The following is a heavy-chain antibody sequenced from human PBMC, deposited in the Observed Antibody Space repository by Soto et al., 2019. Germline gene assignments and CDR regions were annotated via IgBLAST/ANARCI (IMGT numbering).Heavy chain of an antibody. D-gene: IGHD3-10*01. CDR1: GFTVTAHY. V-gene: IGHV3-53*01. CDR3: ARSDPAYAYGLNV. Sequence: GGSLRLSCAASGFTVTAHYVAWVRQAPGRGLEWVSLIYSGGGKYYADSVRGRFTISRDTSEKTFYLQMNSLRSEDTAVYYCARSDPAYAYGLNVWGQGTTVTVSS. J-gene: IGHJ6*02. CDR2: IYSGGGK.